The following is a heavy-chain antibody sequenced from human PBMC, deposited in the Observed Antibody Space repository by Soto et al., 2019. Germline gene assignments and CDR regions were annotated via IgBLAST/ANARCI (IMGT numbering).Heavy chain of an antibody. CDR2: IYGTGNM. Sequence: PSETLSLTCTVSDDSISSGGYYWSWIRQHPGKGLEWIGYIYGTGNMYYKKSLKSRLTFSVDTSKNHFSLKLTSVTAADTAVYYCAGGTDTWFFALWGRGPRVTVSS. CDR1: DDSISSGGYY. J-gene: IGHJ2*01. V-gene: IGHV4-31*03. CDR3: AGGTDTWFFAL. D-gene: IGHD3-9*01.